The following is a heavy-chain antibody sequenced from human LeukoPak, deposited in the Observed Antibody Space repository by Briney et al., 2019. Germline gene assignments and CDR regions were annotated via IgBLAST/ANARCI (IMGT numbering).Heavy chain of an antibody. CDR3: ARDELGISY. CDR1: GFTFDDYG. Sequence: GGSLRLSCAASGFTFDDYGMSWVRQAPGKGREGGSGINWNGGNTAYVDLVKGRFTISGDNAKNSLYLQMNSLRAEDTAVYYCARDELGISYWGQGTLVTVSS. D-gene: IGHD7-27*01. V-gene: IGHV3-20*04. J-gene: IGHJ4*02. CDR2: INWNGGNT.